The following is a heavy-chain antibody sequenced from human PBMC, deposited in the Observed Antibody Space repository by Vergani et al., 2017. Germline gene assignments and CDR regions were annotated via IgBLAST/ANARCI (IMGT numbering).Heavy chain of an antibody. CDR2: IIPILGIA. Sequence: QVQLVQSGAEVKKPGSSVKVSCKASGGTFSSYAISWVRQAPGQGLEWMGRIIPILGIANYAQKFQGRVTITADKSTSTAYMELSSLRSEDTAVYYCAGAPDCSGGSCSQQKYYYYYGMDVWGQGTTVTVSS. CDR1: GGTFSSYA. V-gene: IGHV1-69*04. CDR3: AGAPDCSGGSCSQQKYYYYYGMDV. D-gene: IGHD2-15*01. J-gene: IGHJ6*02.